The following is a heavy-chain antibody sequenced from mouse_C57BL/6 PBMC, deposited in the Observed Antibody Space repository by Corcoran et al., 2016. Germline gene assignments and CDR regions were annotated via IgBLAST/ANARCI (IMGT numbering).Heavy chain of an antibody. CDR2: SNPNNGGT. D-gene: IGHD2-3*01. J-gene: IGHJ2*01. CDR1: GYTFTDYN. V-gene: IGHV1-18*01. CDR3: AREGYDYLDY. Sequence: EVQLQQSGPELVKPGASVKIPCKASGYTFTDYNMDWVKKSHGKSLEWIGDSNPNNGGTIYNQKFKGKATFTVDKSSSTAYMELRSLTSEYTAVYYCAREGYDYLDYWGQGTTLTVSS.